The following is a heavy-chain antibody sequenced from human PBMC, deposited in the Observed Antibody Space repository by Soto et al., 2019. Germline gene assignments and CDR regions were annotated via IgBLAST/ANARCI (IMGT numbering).Heavy chain of an antibody. CDR1: GYTFTSYD. CDR2: MNPNSGNT. D-gene: IGHD1-1*01. Sequence: QVQLVQSGTEVKKPGASVKVSCKASGYTFTSYDINWVRQATGQGLEWMGWMNPNSGNTGYAQKFQGRVTMTRNTSISTAYMELSSLKSGDTAVYYCARERTGTTSMDVWGQGTTVTVSS. V-gene: IGHV1-8*01. CDR3: ARERTGTTSMDV. J-gene: IGHJ6*02.